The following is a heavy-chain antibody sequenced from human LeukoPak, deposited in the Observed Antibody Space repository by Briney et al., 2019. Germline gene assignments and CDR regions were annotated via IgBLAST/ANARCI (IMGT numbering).Heavy chain of an antibody. CDR3: AREYSSSLRRNYYYYYMDV. V-gene: IGHV4-31*03. CDR1: GGSISSGGYY. CDR2: IDYSGSA. J-gene: IGHJ6*03. Sequence: SETLSLTCTVSGGSISSGGYYWSWIRQHPGKGLEWIGYIDYSGSAYYNPSLKSRVIISVDTSQNQFSLKLSSVTAADTAVYYCAREYSSSLRRNYYYYYMDVWGKGTTVTVSS. D-gene: IGHD6-6*01.